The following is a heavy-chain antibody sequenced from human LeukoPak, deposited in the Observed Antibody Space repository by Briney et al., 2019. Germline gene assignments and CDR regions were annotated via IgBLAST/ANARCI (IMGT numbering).Heavy chain of an antibody. CDR1: GYTFTGYY. CDR2: INPNSGGT. CDR3: ARVQLGKYYYYYMDV. J-gene: IGHJ6*03. V-gene: IGHV1-2*02. Sequence: ASVKVSCKASGYTFTGYYMHWVRQAPGQGLEWMGWINPNSGGTNYAQKFQGRVTMTRDTSISTAYMELSRLRSDDTAVYYCARVQLGKYYYYYMDVWGKGTTVTISS. D-gene: IGHD1-1*01.